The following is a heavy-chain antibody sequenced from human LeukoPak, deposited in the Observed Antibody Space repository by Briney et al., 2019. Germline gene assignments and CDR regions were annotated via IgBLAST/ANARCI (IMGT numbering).Heavy chain of an antibody. V-gene: IGHV1-69*05. CDR2: IIPIFGTA. D-gene: IGHD6-19*01. Sequence: SVEVSCKASGGTFSSYAISWVRQAPGQGLEWMGRIIPIFGTANYAQKFQGRVTITTDESTSTAYMELSSLRSEDTAVYYCARVSASMDLSGWSYNWFDPWGQGTLVTVSS. J-gene: IGHJ5*02. CDR3: ARVSASMDLSGWSYNWFDP. CDR1: GGTFSSYA.